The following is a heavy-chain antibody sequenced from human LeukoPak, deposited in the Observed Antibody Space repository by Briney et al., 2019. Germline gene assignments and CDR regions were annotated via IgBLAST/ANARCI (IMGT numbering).Heavy chain of an antibody. D-gene: IGHD4-23*01. CDR2: IKQDGSEK. CDR1: GFTFSSYW. Sequence: GGSLRLSCAAFGFTFSSYWMSWVRQAPGKGLEWVANIKQDGSEKYYVDSVKGRFTIFRDNAKNSLYLQMNSLRAEDTAVYYCARGGNVFYYYGMDVWGQGTTVTVSS. J-gene: IGHJ6*02. CDR3: ARGGNVFYYYGMDV. V-gene: IGHV3-7*01.